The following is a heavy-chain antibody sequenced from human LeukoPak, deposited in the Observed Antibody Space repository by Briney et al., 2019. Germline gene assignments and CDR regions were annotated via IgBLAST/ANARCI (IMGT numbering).Heavy chain of an antibody. J-gene: IGHJ4*02. Sequence: PSETLSLTCAVYGGSFSGYYWSWVRQAPGKGLEWVGVILYDGSDSYYTDSVKGRFTLSRDNSKSTLYLQMNSLRAEDTAVYFCARDRDSSSHYFDYWGQGALVTVSS. CDR3: ARDRDSSSHYFDY. CDR2: ILYDGSDS. CDR1: GGSFSGYY. V-gene: IGHV3-30*03. D-gene: IGHD6-6*01.